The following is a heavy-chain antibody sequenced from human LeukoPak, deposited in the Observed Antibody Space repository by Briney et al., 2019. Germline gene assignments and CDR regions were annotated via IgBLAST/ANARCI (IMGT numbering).Heavy chain of an antibody. J-gene: IGHJ6*02. V-gene: IGHV3-53*01. D-gene: IGHD6-19*01. Sequence: GGSLRLSCAASGFTVSSNYMSWVRQAPGKGLEWVSVIYSGGSTYYADSVKGRFTISRDNSKNTLYLQMNSLRAEDTAVYYCAKDERAVAVYVDVWGQGTTVTVSS. CDR1: GFTVSSNY. CDR3: AKDERAVAVYVDV. CDR2: IYSGGST.